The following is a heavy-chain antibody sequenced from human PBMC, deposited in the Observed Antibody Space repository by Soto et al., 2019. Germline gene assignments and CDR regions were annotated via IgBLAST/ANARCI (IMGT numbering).Heavy chain of an antibody. CDR2: IKPDGSVK. Sequence: GGSLRLSCAASGFTFSDYWMNWVRQAPGKGLEWVANIKPDGSVKQYMDSVKGRFTISRDDAHNSVYLQMNSLRVEDTAVYYCVRDDGWSHDFWGQGTLVTVSS. CDR3: VRDDGWSHDF. D-gene: IGHD3-3*01. CDR1: GFTFSDYW. J-gene: IGHJ4*02. V-gene: IGHV3-7*04.